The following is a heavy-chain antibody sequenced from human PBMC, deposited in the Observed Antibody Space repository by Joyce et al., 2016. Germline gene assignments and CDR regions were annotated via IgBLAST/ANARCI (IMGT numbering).Heavy chain of an antibody. J-gene: IGHJ5*02. CDR3: TTHYGGYDWDL. CDR1: GFNVSSKY. D-gene: IGHD4-23*01. Sequence: QLVESGGGLVQPGGSLRLSCAASGFNVSSKYMTWVRQAPGKGLEWVSVIYSGGPTYDADSVKGRLTITRHKSKNPLDLQMNSLRGDDTAVYYCTTHYGGYDWDLWGKGTLVTVSS. CDR2: IYSGGPT. V-gene: IGHV3-53*04.